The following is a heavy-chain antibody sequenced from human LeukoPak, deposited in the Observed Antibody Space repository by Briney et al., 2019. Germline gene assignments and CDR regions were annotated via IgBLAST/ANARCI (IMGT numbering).Heavy chain of an antibody. V-gene: IGHV3-15*01. J-gene: IGHJ4*02. D-gene: IGHD3-22*01. Sequence: KPGGSLRLSCAASGFTFSNAWMSWVRQAPGKGLEWVGRIKSKTDGGTTNYAAPVKGRFTISRDDSKNRLYLQMNSLKTEDTAVYYCSTLGIRLLADFDYWGQGTLVAVSS. CDR3: STLGIRLLADFDY. CDR2: IKSKTDGGTT. CDR1: GFTFSNAW.